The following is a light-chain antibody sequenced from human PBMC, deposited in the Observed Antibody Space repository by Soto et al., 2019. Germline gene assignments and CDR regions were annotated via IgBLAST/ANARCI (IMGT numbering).Light chain of an antibody. CDR3: QQYDNYPLT. Sequence: DIKMTQSPSTLSASVGDRVTISCRASQSVGSWLAWYQQKPGKAPKFLIYDASTLESGVPSRFSGSGSGTEFTLTISSLQPHDFATYYCQQYDNYPLTFGGGTKVEI. V-gene: IGKV1-5*01. J-gene: IGKJ4*01. CDR1: QSVGSW. CDR2: DAS.